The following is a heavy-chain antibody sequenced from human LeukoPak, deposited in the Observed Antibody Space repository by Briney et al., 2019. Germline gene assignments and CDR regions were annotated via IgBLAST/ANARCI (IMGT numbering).Heavy chain of an antibody. J-gene: IGHJ3*02. D-gene: IGHD4-17*01. CDR1: GYSISSGYY. V-gene: IGHV4-38-2*02. CDR3: ARGLRFDAFDI. CDR2: IYTSGST. Sequence: SETLSLTCTVSGYSISSGYYWGWIRQPPGKGLEWIGRIYTSGSTNYNPSLKSRVTISVDTSKNQSSLKLSSVTAADTAVYYCARGLRFDAFDIWGQGTMVNVSS.